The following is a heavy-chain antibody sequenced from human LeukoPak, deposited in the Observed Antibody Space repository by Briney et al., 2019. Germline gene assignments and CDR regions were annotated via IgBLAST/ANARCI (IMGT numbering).Heavy chain of an antibody. Sequence: GGSLRLSCAASGFTFSSYGMHWVRQAPGKGLEWVAVISYDGSNKYYADSVKGRFTISRDNSKNTLYLQMNSLRAEDTAVYYCARDARGNQFDYWGQGTLVTVSS. D-gene: IGHD3-16*01. CDR1: GFTFSSYG. CDR2: ISYDGSNK. V-gene: IGHV3-30*03. J-gene: IGHJ4*02. CDR3: ARDARGNQFDY.